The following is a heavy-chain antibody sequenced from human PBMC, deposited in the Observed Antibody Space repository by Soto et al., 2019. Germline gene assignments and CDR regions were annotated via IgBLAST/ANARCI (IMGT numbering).Heavy chain of an antibody. CDR3: AREIDSGGYYRGVRDFDI. D-gene: IGHD3-22*01. Sequence: GASVKVSCKASGGTFSSYAISWVRQAPGQGLEWMGGIIPIFGTANYAQKFQGRVTITADESTSTAYMELSSLRSEDTAVYYCAREIDSGGYYRGVRDFDIWGQGTMV. CDR2: IIPIFGTA. J-gene: IGHJ3*02. V-gene: IGHV1-69*13. CDR1: GGTFSSYA.